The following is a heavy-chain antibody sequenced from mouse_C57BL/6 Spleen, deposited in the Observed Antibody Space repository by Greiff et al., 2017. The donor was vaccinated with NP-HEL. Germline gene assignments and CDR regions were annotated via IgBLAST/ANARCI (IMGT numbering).Heavy chain of an antibody. V-gene: IGHV1-80*01. J-gene: IGHJ2*01. CDR1: GYAFSSYW. D-gene: IGHD2-4*01. CDR2: IYPGDGDT. Sequence: QVQLQQSGAELVKPGASVKISCKASGYAFSSYWMNWVKQRPGKGLEWIGQIYPGDGDTNYNGKFKGKATLTADKSSSTAYMQLSSLTSEDSAVYFCARGHYDYAGYFDYWGQGTTLTVSS. CDR3: ARGHYDYAGYFDY.